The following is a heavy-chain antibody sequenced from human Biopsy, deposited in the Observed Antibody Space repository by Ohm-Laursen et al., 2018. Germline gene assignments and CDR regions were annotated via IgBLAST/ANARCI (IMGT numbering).Heavy chain of an antibody. J-gene: IGHJ1*01. D-gene: IGHD2-15*01. CDR3: AKGQDLRGGAEYFQH. CDR2: INPHSGTT. CDR1: GYTFTGQY. Sequence: ASVKVSCKASGYTFTGQYLHWVRQIPGQGLEWMGWINPHSGTTKFAQDFQGRVTMTRDTSITTAYMELRRLRSDDTAVYYCAKGQDLRGGAEYFQHWGQGTLVTVSS. V-gene: IGHV1-2*02.